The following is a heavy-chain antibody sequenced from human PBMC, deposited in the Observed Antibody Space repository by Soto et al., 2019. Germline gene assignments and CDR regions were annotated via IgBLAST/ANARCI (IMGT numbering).Heavy chain of an antibody. CDR2: TYYRSKWYN. V-gene: IGHV6-1*01. J-gene: IGHJ6*02. D-gene: IGHD3-3*01. CDR1: GDSVSSNSAA. CDR3: ARAPGYDHYHYYGMDV. Sequence: QVQLQQSGPGLVKPSQTLSLTCAISGDSVSSNSAAWNWIRQSPSRGLEWLGRTYYRSKWYNDYTVSVKRRITINPDTSKNQFSLQMNSVTPEDTAVYYCARAPGYDHYHYYGMDVWGQGTTVTVSS.